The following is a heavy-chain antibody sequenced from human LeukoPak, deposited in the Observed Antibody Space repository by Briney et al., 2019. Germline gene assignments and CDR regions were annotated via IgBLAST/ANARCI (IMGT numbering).Heavy chain of an antibody. D-gene: IGHD3-10*01. CDR2: IWYDGSNK. Sequence: GGSLRLSCAASGFTFSSYGMHWFRQAPGKGLEWVAVIWYDGSNKYYADSVKGRFTISRDTSKNTLYLQMNSLRAEDTAIYYCAREGKEETHYFDHWGQGTLVTVSS. CDR3: AREGKEETHYFDH. CDR1: GFTFSSYG. J-gene: IGHJ4*02. V-gene: IGHV3-33*01.